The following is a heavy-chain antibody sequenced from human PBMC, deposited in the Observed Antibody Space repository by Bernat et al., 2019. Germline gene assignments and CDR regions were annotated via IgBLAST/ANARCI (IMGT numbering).Heavy chain of an antibody. J-gene: IGHJ4*02. CDR1: GFTFSSYS. D-gene: IGHD3-16*02. CDR3: ARAPSGPFGGVIVILDY. Sequence: EVQLVESGGGLVKPGGSLRLSCAASGFTFSSYSMNWVRQAPGKGLEWVSSISSSSSYIYYADSVKGRFTISRDNAKNSLYLQMNSLRAEDTAVYYCARAPSGPFGGVIVILDYWGQGTLVTVSS. CDR2: ISSSSSYI. V-gene: IGHV3-21*01.